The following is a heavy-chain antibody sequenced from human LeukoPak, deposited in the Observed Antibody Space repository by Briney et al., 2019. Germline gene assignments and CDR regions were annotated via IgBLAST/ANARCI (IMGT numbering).Heavy chain of an antibody. J-gene: IGHJ3*02. V-gene: IGHV3-23*01. D-gene: IGHD6-13*01. CDR2: ISGSGGST. Sequence: KSGGSLRLSCAASGFTFSSYAMSWVRQAPGKGREWVSAISGSGGSTYYADSVKGRFTISRDNSKNTLYLQMNSLRAEDTAVYYCAKVLISSWYVHDAFDIWGQGTMVTVSS. CDR3: AKVLISSWYVHDAFDI. CDR1: GFTFSSYA.